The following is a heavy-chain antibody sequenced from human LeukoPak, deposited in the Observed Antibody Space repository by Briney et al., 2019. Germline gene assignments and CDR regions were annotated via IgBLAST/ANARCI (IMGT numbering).Heavy chain of an antibody. V-gene: IGHV1-69*13. CDR3: AGYYDILTGYIN. CDR2: IIPIFGTA. D-gene: IGHD3-9*01. CDR1: GGTFSSYA. Sequence: SVKVSCKASGGTFSSYAISWVRQAPGQGLEWMGGIIPIFGTANYAQKFQGRVTITADESTSTAYMELSSLRSEDTAVYYCAGYYDILTGYINWGQGTLVTVSP. J-gene: IGHJ4*02.